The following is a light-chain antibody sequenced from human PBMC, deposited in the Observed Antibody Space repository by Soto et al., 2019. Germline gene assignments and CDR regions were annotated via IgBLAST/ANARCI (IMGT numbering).Light chain of an antibody. CDR3: QSYDSNPSVV. Sequence: QSVLTQPPSVSGAPGQRVTISCTGSSSNIGTGYDVHWYQQLPGTAPKLLIYGNSNRPSGVPDRFSGSKSGTSASLAITGLQFVDEADYYCQSYDSNPSVVFGGGTKLTVL. CDR1: SSNIGTGYD. V-gene: IGLV1-40*01. J-gene: IGLJ2*01. CDR2: GNS.